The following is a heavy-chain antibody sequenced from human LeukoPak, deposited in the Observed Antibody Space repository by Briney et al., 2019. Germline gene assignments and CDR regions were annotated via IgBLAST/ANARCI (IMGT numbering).Heavy chain of an antibody. V-gene: IGHV3-74*01. D-gene: IGHD2/OR15-2a*01. J-gene: IGHJ4*02. CDR2: INSDGSWT. Sequence: GGSLRLSCAASGTYWMHWVRQAPGKGLVWVSHINSDGSWTGYADSVKGRFTISKDNAKNTVSLQMNNLRAEDTAVYYCVTFYETYWGRRTLVTVSS. CDR3: VTFYETY. CDR1: GTYW.